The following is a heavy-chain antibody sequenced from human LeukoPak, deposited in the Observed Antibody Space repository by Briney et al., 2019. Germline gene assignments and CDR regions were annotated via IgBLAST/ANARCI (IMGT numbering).Heavy chain of an antibody. V-gene: IGHV4-30-4*01. Sequence: PSETLSLTCTVSGGSISSGDYYWSWIRQPPGKGLEWIGHVYYSGSTYYNPFLKSRVTISVDTSKNQFSLKLSSVTAADTAVYYCARDLYDSRRTGSAFDIWGQGTMVTVSS. CDR1: GGSISSGDYY. CDR3: ARDLYDSRRTGSAFDI. CDR2: VYYSGST. J-gene: IGHJ3*02. D-gene: IGHD3-22*01.